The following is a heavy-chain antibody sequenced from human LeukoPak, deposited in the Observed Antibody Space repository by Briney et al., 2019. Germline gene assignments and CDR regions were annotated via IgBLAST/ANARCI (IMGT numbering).Heavy chain of an antibody. CDR1: GAPLSGYY. D-gene: IGHD4-23*01. CDR2: IKHIGTT. J-gene: IGHJ5*02. Sequence: PSETLSLTCVVYGAPLSGYYWSWVRHPPGKGREWLGAIKHIGTTIYTPSLKSRVTISEDTSKNHVSLKVRAVTAADTALYYCTRGPLHGGNSGWFDPWGQGTLVTVSS. V-gene: IGHV4-34*01. CDR3: TRGPLHGGNSGWFDP.